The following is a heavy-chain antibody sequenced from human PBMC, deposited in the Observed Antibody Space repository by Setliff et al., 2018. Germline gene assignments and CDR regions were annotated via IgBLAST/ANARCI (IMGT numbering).Heavy chain of an antibody. CDR2: IYYRGDT. CDR1: GGSISSGVYY. D-gene: IGHD1-1*01. CDR3: ARTGTYRYFDY. V-gene: IGHV4-39*01. Sequence: SETLSLTCTVSGGSISSGVYYWAWIRQPPGKGQEWIGRIYYRGDTYYNATLKSRLTLSVDTSKNQVSLNLRSVTAADTAVYYCARTGTYRYFDYWGQGTQVTVSS. J-gene: IGHJ4*02.